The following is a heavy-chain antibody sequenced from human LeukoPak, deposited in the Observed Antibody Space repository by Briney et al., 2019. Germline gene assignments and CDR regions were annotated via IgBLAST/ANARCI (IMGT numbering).Heavy chain of an antibody. CDR3: ARRPGYGGSYDAFDI. D-gene: IGHD4-23*01. CDR1: GYSFTSYW. J-gene: IGHJ3*02. Sequence: GEPLKISCKGSGYSFTSYWIGWVRQMPGKGLEWMGIIYPGDSDTRYSPSFQGQVTISADKSISTAYLQWSSLKASDTAMYYCARRPGYGGSYDAFDIWGQGTMVTVSS. CDR2: IYPGDSDT. V-gene: IGHV5-51*01.